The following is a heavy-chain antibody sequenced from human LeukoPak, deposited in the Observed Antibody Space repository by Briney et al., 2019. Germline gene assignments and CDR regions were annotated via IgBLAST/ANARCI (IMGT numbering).Heavy chain of an antibody. CDR2: IIPILCIA. V-gene: IGHV1-69*04. Sequence: SVNVSCKASVGTFSSYAISWVRQAPGQGLEWMGRIIPILCIANYAQKFQGRVTITADKSTSTAYMELSSLRAEDTAVYYCASARSVTTPYFDYWGQGTLVTVSS. D-gene: IGHD4-17*01. J-gene: IGHJ4*02. CDR1: VGTFSSYA. CDR3: ASARSVTTPYFDY.